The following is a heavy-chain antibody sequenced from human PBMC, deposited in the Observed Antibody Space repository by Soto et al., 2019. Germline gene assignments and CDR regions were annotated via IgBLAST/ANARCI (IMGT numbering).Heavy chain of an antibody. CDR3: ARDYCTNGVCYREGSDY. Sequence: GASVKVSCKASGYTFTSYYMHCVRLAPGQGLEWMGIINPSGGSTSYAQKFQGRVTMTRDTSTSTVYMELSSLRSEDTAVYYCARDYCTNGVCYREGSDYWGQGTLVTVSS. D-gene: IGHD2-8*01. J-gene: IGHJ4*02. CDR1: GYTFTSYY. V-gene: IGHV1-46*03. CDR2: INPSGGST.